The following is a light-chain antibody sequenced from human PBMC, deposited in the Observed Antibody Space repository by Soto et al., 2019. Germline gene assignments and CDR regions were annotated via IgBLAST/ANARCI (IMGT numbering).Light chain of an antibody. J-gene: IGLJ1*01. CDR1: SSNIGTIYD. Sequence: QSLLTQPPSVSGAPGQRVTISCTGSSSNIGTIYDVHWYQQLPGTAPKLLIYDNSNRPSGVPDRFSGSKSGTSASLAITGLQAEDEADYYCQSYDSSLSGYVFGTGTKVTVL. CDR2: DNS. CDR3: QSYDSSLSGYV. V-gene: IGLV1-40*01.